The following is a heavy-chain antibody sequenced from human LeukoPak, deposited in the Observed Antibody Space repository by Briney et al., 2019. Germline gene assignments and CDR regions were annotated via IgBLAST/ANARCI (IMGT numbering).Heavy chain of an antibody. Sequence: GGSLRLSCAASGFIFSSYAMSWVRQAPGKGLEWVSAISGSGGSTYYADSVKGRFTISRDNSKNTLYLQMNSLRAEDTAVYYCAKDVGGDSSGWYGDYYYGMDVWGQGTTVTVSS. CDR3: AKDVGGDSSGWYGDYYYGMDV. J-gene: IGHJ6*02. V-gene: IGHV3-23*01. CDR1: GFIFSSYA. D-gene: IGHD6-19*01. CDR2: ISGSGGST.